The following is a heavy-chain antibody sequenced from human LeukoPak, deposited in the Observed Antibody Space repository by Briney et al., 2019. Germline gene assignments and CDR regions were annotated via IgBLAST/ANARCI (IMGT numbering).Heavy chain of an antibody. CDR1: GFTLSSDW. Sequence: PGRSLRLSCAASGFTLSSDWMSSGRQAPGKGPERVANIKQEGSEKNYVESEKGRFTIPRNNAKNSLYLQMNSLRAEDTAVYYCARDQGIVVVVAATPYYYYYGMDVWGQGTTVTVSS. J-gene: IGHJ6*02. V-gene: IGHV3-7*01. CDR3: ARDQGIVVVVAATPYYYYYGMDV. CDR2: IKQEGSEK. D-gene: IGHD2-15*01.